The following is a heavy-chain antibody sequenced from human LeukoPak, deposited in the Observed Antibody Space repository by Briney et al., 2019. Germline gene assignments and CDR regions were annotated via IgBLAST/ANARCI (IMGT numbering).Heavy chain of an antibody. CDR2: IFYSGNT. V-gene: IGHV4-39*07. Sequence: SETLSLTCTVSGGSISSSTYYGGWIRQPPGKGLEWIGSIFYSGNTYYSPSLKSRVTISIDTSKNQFSLKLSSVTAADTAVYYCARANGYGLLGYWGQGTLVTVSS. CDR3: ARANGYGLLGY. CDR1: GGSISSSTYY. J-gene: IGHJ4*02. D-gene: IGHD5-18*01.